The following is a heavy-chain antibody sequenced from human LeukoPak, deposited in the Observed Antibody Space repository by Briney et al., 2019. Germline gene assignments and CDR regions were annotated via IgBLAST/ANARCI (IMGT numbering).Heavy chain of an antibody. Sequence: GGSLRLSCAASGFTFSSYAMSWVRQAPGKGLEWVSAISGSGGSTYYADSVKGRFTISRDNSKNTLYLQMNSLRAEDTAVYYCAKVDVLSWYAGSGYFDLWGRGTLVTVSS. J-gene: IGHJ2*01. D-gene: IGHD3-16*02. V-gene: IGHV3-23*01. CDR2: ISGSGGST. CDR1: GFTFSSYA. CDR3: AKVDVLSWYAGSGYFDL.